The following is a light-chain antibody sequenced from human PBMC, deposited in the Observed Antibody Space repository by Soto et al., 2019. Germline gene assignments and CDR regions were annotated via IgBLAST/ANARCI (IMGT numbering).Light chain of an antibody. CDR3: ISYTGSSTSYV. V-gene: IGLV2-14*01. CDR1: RSGIGSYNY. J-gene: IGLJ1*01. Sequence: QSVLTQPASVSGSPGQSITISCSGTRSGIGSYNYVAWYQQFPVKTPKILTYGVRNRPSGVSSRFSGSKSGNTASLTISGLQAGDEADYYCISYTGSSTSYVFGSGTKVTVL. CDR2: GVR.